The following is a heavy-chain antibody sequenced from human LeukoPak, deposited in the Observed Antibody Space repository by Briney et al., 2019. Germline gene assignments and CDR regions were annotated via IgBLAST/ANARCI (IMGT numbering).Heavy chain of an antibody. D-gene: IGHD2-2*03. CDR2: ISYDGSNK. V-gene: IGHV3-30-3*01. J-gene: IGHJ4*02. CDR3: ARDRGYCSSTSCYVIGFDY. CDR1: GFTFSSYA. Sequence: PGGSLRLSCAASGFTFSSYAMHWVRQAPGKGLEWVAVISYDGSNKYYADSVKGRFTMSRDNSKNTLYLQMNSLRAEDTAVYYCARDRGYCSSTSCYVIGFDYWGQGTLVTVSS.